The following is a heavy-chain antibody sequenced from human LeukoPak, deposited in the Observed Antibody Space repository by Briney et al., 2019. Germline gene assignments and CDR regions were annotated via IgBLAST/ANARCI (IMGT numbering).Heavy chain of an antibody. D-gene: IGHD4-17*01. J-gene: IGHJ6*02. CDR1: GGTFISYA. Sequence: SVNVSCTASGGTFISYAISWVRQAPGQGLEWMGGIIPIFGTANYAQKFQGRVTITADESTSTAYMELSSLRSEDTAVYYCARAGTIHYYYYGMDVWGQGTTVTVSS. CDR2: IIPIFGTA. V-gene: IGHV1-69*13. CDR3: ARAGTIHYYYYGMDV.